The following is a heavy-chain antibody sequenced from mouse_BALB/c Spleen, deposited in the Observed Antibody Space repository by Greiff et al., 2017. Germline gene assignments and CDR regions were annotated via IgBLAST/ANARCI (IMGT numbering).Heavy chain of an antibody. CDR2: ISYSGST. CDR3: ARGANFFYAMDY. D-gene: IGHD4-1*01. J-gene: IGHJ4*01. Sequence: EVKLMESGPGLVKPSQSLSLTCTVTGYSITSDYAWNWIRQFPGNKLEWMGYISYSGSTSYNPSLKSRISITRDTSKNQFFLQLNSVTTEDTATYYCARGANFFYAMDYWGQGTSVTVSS. CDR1: GYSITSDYA. V-gene: IGHV3-2*02.